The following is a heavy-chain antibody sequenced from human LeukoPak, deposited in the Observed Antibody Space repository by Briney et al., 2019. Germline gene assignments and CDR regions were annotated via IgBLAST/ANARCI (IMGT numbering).Heavy chain of an antibody. V-gene: IGHV3-9*01. CDR1: GFTFDDYA. CDR2: ISWNNGSI. J-gene: IGHJ4*02. D-gene: IGHD5-18*01. CDR3: AKALGYGLRGGYYFDY. Sequence: GGSLRLSCAASGFTFDDYAMHWVRQAPGKGLEWVSGISWNNGSIGYADSVKGRFTISRDNAKNSLYLQMNSLRAEDTALYYCAKALGYGLRGGYYFDYWGQGTLVTVSS.